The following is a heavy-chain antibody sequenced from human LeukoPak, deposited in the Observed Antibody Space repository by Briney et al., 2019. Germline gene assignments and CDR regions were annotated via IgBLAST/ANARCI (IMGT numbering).Heavy chain of an antibody. CDR1: GGSITSGDYY. V-gene: IGHV4-30-4*01. CDR3: ARGIPDYGDYYFDY. Sequence: SQTLSLTCTVSGGSITSGDYYWSWIRQPPGKGLECIGYIYYSGSTYYNPSLKSRVTISVDTSKNQFSLKLSSVTAADTAVYYCARGIPDYGDYYFDYWGQATLVTVSS. D-gene: IGHD4-17*01. J-gene: IGHJ4*02. CDR2: IYYSGST.